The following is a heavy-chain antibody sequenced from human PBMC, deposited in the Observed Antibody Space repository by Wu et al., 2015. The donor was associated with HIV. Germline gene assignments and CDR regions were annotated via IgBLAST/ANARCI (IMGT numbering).Heavy chain of an antibody. V-gene: IGHV1-18*01. D-gene: IGHD5-12*01. CDR1: GYSFVRYS. J-gene: IGHJ4*02. CDR2: IGVSNGNT. Sequence: QVRLVQSGGEVKKPGASVKVSCKASGYSFVRYSLNWVRQAPGQGLEWMGWIGVSNGNTIYAQKFQGRVIMTTDKPTSTVYMELKSLTSDDTAIYYCVRKNGYSGYYPFDLWGQGTLVTVSS. CDR3: VRKNGYSGYYPFDL.